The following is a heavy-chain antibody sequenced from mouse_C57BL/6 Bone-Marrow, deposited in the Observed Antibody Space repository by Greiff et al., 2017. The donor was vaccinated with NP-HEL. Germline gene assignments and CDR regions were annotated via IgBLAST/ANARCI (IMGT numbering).Heavy chain of an antibody. Sequence: QVQLQQPGAELVRPGSSVKLSCKASGYTFTSYWMHWVKQRPIQGLEWIGNIDPSDSETHYNQKFKDKATLTVDKSSSTAYMQLSSLTSEGSAVDYCARQDPRQLRLNYFDYWGQGTTLTVSS. CDR2: IDPSDSET. CDR1: GYTFTSYW. CDR3: ARQDPRQLRLNYFDY. V-gene: IGHV1-52*01. D-gene: IGHD3-2*02. J-gene: IGHJ2*01.